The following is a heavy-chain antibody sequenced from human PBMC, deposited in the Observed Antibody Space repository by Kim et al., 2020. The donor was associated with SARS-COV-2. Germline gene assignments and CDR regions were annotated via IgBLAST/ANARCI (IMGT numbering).Heavy chain of an antibody. CDR3: AAVDGTY. V-gene: IGHV4-39*01. J-gene: IGHJ4*02. CDR2: YSGST. Sequence: YSGSTYSNPSLKSRVTISVDTSKNQFSLKLSSVTAADTAVYYCAAVDGTYWGQGTLVTVSS.